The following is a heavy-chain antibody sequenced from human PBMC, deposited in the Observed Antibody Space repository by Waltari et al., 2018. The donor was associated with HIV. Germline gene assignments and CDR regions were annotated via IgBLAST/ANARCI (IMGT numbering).Heavy chain of an antibody. CDR2: ISRHSSFI. J-gene: IGHJ3*01. CDR3: AREEYSGYVGHAFDV. V-gene: IGHV3-21*02. D-gene: IGHD5-12*01. CDR1: GFTFSRNT. Sequence: EMQLVESAGGVVKHGGSLRFSCGAYGFTFSRNTENWGRQAPRKGLKWVSFISRHSSFIYNAYSVKGRYTISRDNVKSSLYLQMNSLRTEDTAVYYCAREEYSGYVGHAFDVWGQGTMVTVSS.